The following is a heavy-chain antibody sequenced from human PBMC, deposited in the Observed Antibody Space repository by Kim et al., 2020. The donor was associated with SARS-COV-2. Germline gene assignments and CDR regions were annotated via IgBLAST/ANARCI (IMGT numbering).Heavy chain of an antibody. D-gene: IGHD2-15*01. CDR2: ISYDGTTK. Sequence: GGSLRLSCAASGFNFNTYAMHWLRQVPGKGLEWVAVISYDGTTKYYADSAKGRFTISRDNSKNTFYLQMNSLRAEDTGLYYCARELYSVPFDFWGQGTLVRVSP. CDR1: GFNFNTYA. CDR3: ARELYSVPFDF. V-gene: IGHV3-30-3*01. J-gene: IGHJ4*02.